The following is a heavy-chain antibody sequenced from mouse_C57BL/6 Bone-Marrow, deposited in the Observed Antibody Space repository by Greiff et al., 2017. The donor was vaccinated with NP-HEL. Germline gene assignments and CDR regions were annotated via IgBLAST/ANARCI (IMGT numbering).Heavy chain of an antibody. CDR3: TTVYYGNFFAD. J-gene: IGHJ3*01. V-gene: IGHV14-4*01. Sequence: EVQLQQSGAELVRPGASVKLSCTASGFNIKDDYMHWVKQRPEQGLEWIGWIDPENGDTEYASKFQGKATITADTSSNTAYLQLSSLTSEDTAVYYCTTVYYGNFFADWGQGTLVTVSA. CDR1: GFNIKDDY. CDR2: IDPENGDT. D-gene: IGHD2-1*01.